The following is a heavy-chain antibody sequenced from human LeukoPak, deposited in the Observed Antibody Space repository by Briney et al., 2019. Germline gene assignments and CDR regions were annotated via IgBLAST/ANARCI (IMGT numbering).Heavy chain of an antibody. CDR1: GFTVSSNY. V-gene: IGHV3-53*01. Sequence: GGSLRLSCAASGFTVSSNYMSWVRQAPGKGLGWVSVIYSGGSTYYADSVKGRFTISRDNSKNTLYLQMNSLRAEDTAVYYCARSIAARPYFDYWGQGTLVTVSS. D-gene: IGHD6-6*01. CDR3: ARSIAARPYFDY. CDR2: IYSGGST. J-gene: IGHJ4*02.